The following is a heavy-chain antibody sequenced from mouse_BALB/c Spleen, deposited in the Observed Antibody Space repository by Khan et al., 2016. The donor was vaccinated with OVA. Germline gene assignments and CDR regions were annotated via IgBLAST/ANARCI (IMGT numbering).Heavy chain of an antibody. V-gene: IGHV1S81*02. Sequence: VQLQQPGAELVKPGASVKISCKASGYTFTSFYMYWVKQRPGQGLEWIGGINPSNGDTHFYEKFKSKATLTEDKSSTTAYMQFSSLTSEDSAVYYCARSGYGNPFAYWGQGTLVTVSA. J-gene: IGHJ3*01. CDR2: INPSNGDT. CDR1: GYTFTSFY. D-gene: IGHD2-1*01. CDR3: ARSGYGNPFAY.